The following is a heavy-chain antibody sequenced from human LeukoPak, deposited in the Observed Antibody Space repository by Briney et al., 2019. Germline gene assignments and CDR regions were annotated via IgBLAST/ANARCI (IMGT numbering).Heavy chain of an antibody. Sequence: GGSLRLSCAASGFTFSSYGMHWVRQAPGKGLEWVAIIRYDGSNKYYADSVKGRFTISRDNSKNTLYLQMNSLRAEDTAVYYCAKDFSDSSGYRPRYFDYWGQGTLVTVSS. V-gene: IGHV3-30*02. CDR3: AKDFSDSSGYRPRYFDY. CDR1: GFTFSSYG. D-gene: IGHD3-22*01. J-gene: IGHJ4*02. CDR2: IRYDGSNK.